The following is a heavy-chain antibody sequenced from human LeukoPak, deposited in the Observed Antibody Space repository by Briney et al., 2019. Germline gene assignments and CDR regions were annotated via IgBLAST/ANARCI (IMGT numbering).Heavy chain of an antibody. CDR3: ARDGPGGGNYDYVWGSYLPGYFDY. CDR1: GFTFRSYA. D-gene: IGHD3-16*02. CDR2: IRFDGSYA. V-gene: IGHV3-30*02. J-gene: IGHJ4*02. Sequence: GGSLRLSCAASGFTFRSYAMHWVRQAPGKGLEWLSFIRFDGSYAYYVDSVKGRFTISRDNSKNTLYLQMNSLRAEDTAVYYCARDGPGGGNYDYVWGSYLPGYFDYWGQGTLVTVSS.